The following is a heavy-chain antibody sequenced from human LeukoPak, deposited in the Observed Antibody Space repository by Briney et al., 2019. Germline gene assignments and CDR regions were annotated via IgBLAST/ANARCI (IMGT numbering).Heavy chain of an antibody. Sequence: SGGSLRLSCAASGFTLSSYSMNWVRQAPGKGLEWVSSISSSSSYIYYADSVKGRFTISRDNAKNSLYLQMNSLRAEDTAVYYCARGLTGDYDYWGQGTLVTVSS. CDR2: ISSSSSYI. CDR3: ARGLTGDYDY. J-gene: IGHJ4*02. CDR1: GFTLSSYS. D-gene: IGHD7-27*01. V-gene: IGHV3-21*01.